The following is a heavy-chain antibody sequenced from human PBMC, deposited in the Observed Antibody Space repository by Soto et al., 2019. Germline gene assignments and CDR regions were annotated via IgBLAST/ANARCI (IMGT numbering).Heavy chain of an antibody. CDR3: ATDGRAAPGIYYYYGMDV. Sequence: SVKVSCKVSGYTVTELSMHWVRQAPVEGLEWMGGFDPEDGETIYAQKFQGRVTMTEDTSTDTAYMELSSLRSEDTAVYYCATDGRAAPGIYYYYGMDVWGQGTTVTVSS. CDR1: GYTVTELS. D-gene: IGHD6-13*01. CDR2: FDPEDGET. V-gene: IGHV1-24*01. J-gene: IGHJ6*02.